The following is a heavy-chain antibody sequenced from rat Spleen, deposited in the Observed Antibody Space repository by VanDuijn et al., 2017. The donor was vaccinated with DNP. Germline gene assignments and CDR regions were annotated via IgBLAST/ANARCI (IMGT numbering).Heavy chain of an antibody. CDR2: IIYDGSRT. CDR3: TTIGYGANFDY. CDR1: GFIFSDYN. V-gene: IGHV5S10*01. J-gene: IGHJ2*01. D-gene: IGHD1-11*01. Sequence: EVQLVESGGGLVQPGRSLKLSCAASGFIFSDYNMAWVRQSPKTGLEWVANIIYDGSRTHYRDSVKGRFTISRDNAKNTLYLQMDSLRSEDTATYYCTTIGYGANFDYWGQGVMVTVSS.